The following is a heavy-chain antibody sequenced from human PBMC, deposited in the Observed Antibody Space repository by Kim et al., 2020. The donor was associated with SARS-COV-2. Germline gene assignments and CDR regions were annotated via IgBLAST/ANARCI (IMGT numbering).Heavy chain of an antibody. J-gene: IGHJ3*02. CDR2: ISSSSSYT. D-gene: IGHD3-22*01. CDR1: GFTFSDYY. CDR3: ASATYDSSGYYSEIDAFDI. Sequence: GGSLRLSCAASGFTFSDYYMSWIRQAPGKGLEWVSYISSSSSYTNYADSVKGRFTISRDNAKNSLYLQMNSLRAEDTAVYYCASATYDSSGYYSEIDAFDIWGQGTMVTVSS. V-gene: IGHV3-11*03.